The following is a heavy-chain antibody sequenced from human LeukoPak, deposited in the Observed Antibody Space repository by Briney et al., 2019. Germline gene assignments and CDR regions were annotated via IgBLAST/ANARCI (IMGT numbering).Heavy chain of an antibody. Sequence: TGGSLRLSCAASGFTFSTYSMNWVRQAPGKGLEWISYITDSSSTTYYADSVKGRFTISRDNADNSLYLQMNSLRAEDTAVYYCVARGGWARFDYWGQGTLVTVSS. J-gene: IGHJ4*02. D-gene: IGHD6-19*01. CDR3: VARGGWARFDY. V-gene: IGHV3-48*04. CDR1: GFTFSTYS. CDR2: ITDSSSTT.